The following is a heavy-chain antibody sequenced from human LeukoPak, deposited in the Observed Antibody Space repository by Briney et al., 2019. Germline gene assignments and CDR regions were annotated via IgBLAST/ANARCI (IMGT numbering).Heavy chain of an antibody. V-gene: IGHV4-39*01. J-gene: IGHJ5*02. CDR2: IYYSGST. D-gene: IGHD3-9*01. CDR1: GGSISSSSYY. CDR3: ARGGVDDILTGYSNWFDP. Sequence: SETLFLTCTVSGGSISSSSYYWGWIRQPPGKGLEWIGSIYYSGSTYYNPSLKSRVTISVDTSKNQFSLKLSSVTAADTAVYYCARGGVDDILTGYSNWFDPWGQGTLVTVSS.